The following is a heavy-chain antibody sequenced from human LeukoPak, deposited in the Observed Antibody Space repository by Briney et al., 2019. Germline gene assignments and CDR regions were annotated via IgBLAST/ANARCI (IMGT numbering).Heavy chain of an antibody. D-gene: IGHD2-8*01. CDR3: ARDLMKMYYFDY. J-gene: IGHJ4*02. Sequence: PGTSLRLSCAASGFTFSDCAMNWVRQAPGKGLEWVAVISYDVKNKWYAASVKGRFTISRDNSKNTLYLQMNSLRAEDTAVYYCARDLMKMYYFDYWGQGTLVTVSS. V-gene: IGHV3-30*04. CDR1: GFTFSDCA. CDR2: ISYDVKNK.